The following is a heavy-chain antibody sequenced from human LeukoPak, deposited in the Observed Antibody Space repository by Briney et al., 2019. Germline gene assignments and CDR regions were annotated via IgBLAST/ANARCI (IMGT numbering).Heavy chain of an antibody. CDR3: AREEKGWLDP. Sequence: SETLSLTCTVSGDSISSGSYYWSWIRQPPGRGLEWIGRIYTSGSTNYNPSLKSRVTISVDTSKNQFSLKLSSVTAADTAVYYCAREEKGWLDPWGQGTLVTVSS. V-gene: IGHV4-61*02. J-gene: IGHJ5*02. CDR1: GDSISSGSYY. CDR2: IYTSGST.